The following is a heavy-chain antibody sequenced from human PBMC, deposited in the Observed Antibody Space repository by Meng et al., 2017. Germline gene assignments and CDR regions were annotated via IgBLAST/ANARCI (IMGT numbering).Heavy chain of an antibody. CDR3: ASQRGHAFDI. Sequence: GSLRLSCAVHGGSFSGYYWSWIRQPPGKGLEWIGEINHSGSTNYNPSLKSRVTISVDTSKNQFSLKLSSVTAADTAVYYCASQRGHAFDIWGQGTMVTVSS. J-gene: IGHJ3*02. V-gene: IGHV4-34*01. D-gene: IGHD2-2*01. CDR2: INHSGST. CDR1: GGSFSGYY.